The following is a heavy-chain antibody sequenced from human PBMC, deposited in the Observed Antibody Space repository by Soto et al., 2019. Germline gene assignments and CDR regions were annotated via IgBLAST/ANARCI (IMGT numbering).Heavy chain of an antibody. CDR3: ARGGAYYYDSAPNS. CDR1: GYTFTSYA. D-gene: IGHD3-22*01. Sequence: ASVKVSCKASGYTFTSYAMHWVRQAPGQRLEWMGWINAGNGNTKYSQKFQGRVTITRDTSASTAYMELSSLRSEDTAVYYCARGGAYYYDSAPNSWVQGPLVTVSS. CDR2: INAGNGNT. V-gene: IGHV1-3*01. J-gene: IGHJ5*02.